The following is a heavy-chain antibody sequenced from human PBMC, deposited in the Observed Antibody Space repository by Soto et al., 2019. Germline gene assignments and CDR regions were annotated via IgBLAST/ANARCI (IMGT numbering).Heavy chain of an antibody. CDR3: ARASRNYYDRSGYLYCLDY. V-gene: IGHV3-66*01. CDR2: IYSGGST. CDR1: GVTVSSNY. J-gene: IGHJ4*02. D-gene: IGHD3-22*01. Sequence: GGSLRLPCAAAGVTVSSNYMSWVRQATGKGLEWVSVIYSGGSTYYADSVKGRFTISRDNSKNTLYLQMNSLRAEDTAVYYCARASRNYYDRSGYLYCLDYWGQGTLVTVSS.